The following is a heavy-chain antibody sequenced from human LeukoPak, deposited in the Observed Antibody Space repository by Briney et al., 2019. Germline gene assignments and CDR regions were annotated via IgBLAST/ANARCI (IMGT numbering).Heavy chain of an antibody. V-gene: IGHV1-8*03. CDR2: MNPKSGDT. CDR3: ARGRDMDV. CDR1: GYIFIGYE. Sequence: ASVKVSCKASGYIFIGYEINWVRQATGQGLEWMGWMNPKSGDTGYEQKFQGRVTITRDSSISTVYMELSSLRSEDTALYYCARGRDMDVWGKGTTVTVSS. J-gene: IGHJ6*03.